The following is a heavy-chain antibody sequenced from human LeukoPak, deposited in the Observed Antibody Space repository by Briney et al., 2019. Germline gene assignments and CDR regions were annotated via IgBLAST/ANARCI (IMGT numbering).Heavy chain of an antibody. CDR1: GGSISSYY. D-gene: IGHD3-22*01. Sequence: PSETLSLTCTVSGGSISSYYWSWIRQPPGKGLEWIGYIYYSGSTNYNPSLKSRVTISVDTSKNQFSLKLSSVTAADTAVYYCAREGDSHDAIDIWGQGTMATVSS. CDR2: IYYSGST. V-gene: IGHV4-59*12. CDR3: AREGDSHDAIDI. J-gene: IGHJ3*02.